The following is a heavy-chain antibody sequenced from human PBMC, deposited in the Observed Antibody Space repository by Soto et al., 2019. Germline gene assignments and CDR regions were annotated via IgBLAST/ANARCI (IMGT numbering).Heavy chain of an antibody. J-gene: IGHJ5*02. D-gene: IGHD2-2*01. CDR1: GGTFSSYA. CDR3: ARVVPAADNWFDP. Sequence: SVKVSCKASGGTFSSYAISWVRRAPGQGLEWMGGIIPIFGTANYAQKFQGRVTITADESTSTAYMELSSLRSEDTAVYYCARVVPAADNWFDPWGQGTLVTVSS. CDR2: IIPIFGTA. V-gene: IGHV1-69*13.